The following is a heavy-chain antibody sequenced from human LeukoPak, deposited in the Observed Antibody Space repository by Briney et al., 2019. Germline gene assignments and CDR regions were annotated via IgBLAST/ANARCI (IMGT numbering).Heavy chain of an antibody. D-gene: IGHD3-22*01. CDR1: GFTFSSYS. CDR2: IYSGGST. Sequence: PGGSLRLSCAASGFTFSSYSMSWVRQAPGKGLEWVSVIYSGGSTYYADSVKGRFTISRDNAKNSLYLQMNSLRAEDTAVYYCARDVSSGLDAFDIWGQGTMVTVSS. CDR3: ARDVSSGLDAFDI. J-gene: IGHJ3*02. V-gene: IGHV3-66*01.